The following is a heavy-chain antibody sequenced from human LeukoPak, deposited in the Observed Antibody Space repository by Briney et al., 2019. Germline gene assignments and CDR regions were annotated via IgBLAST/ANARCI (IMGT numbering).Heavy chain of an antibody. CDR1: GFTFSDYY. J-gene: IGHJ2*01. Sequence: PGGSLRLSCTASGFTFSDYYMTWIRQAPGKGLEWLSYVSTDSTYTNYADPAKGRFTISRDNAKSSLHLQLNSLTAEDTAVYYCTREDNWYFDLWGRATLASVSS. CDR3: TREDNWYFDL. CDR2: VSTDSTYT. V-gene: IGHV3-11*05.